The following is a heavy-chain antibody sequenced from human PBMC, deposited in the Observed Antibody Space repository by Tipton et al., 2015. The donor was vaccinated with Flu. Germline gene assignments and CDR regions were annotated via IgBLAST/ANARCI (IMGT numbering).Heavy chain of an antibody. CDR2: TYYSGST. J-gene: IGHJ6*02. D-gene: IGHD5-18*01. V-gene: IGHV4-39*07. Sequence: TLSLTCTVSGGSISSSSYYWGRIRPPPGKGLEWTGSTYYSGSTYSNPSLKSRVTISVDTSKNQFSLKLSSVTAADTAVYYCARERGYSYALYYYGMDVWGQGTTVTVSS. CDR3: ARERGYSYALYYYGMDV. CDR1: GGSISSSSYY.